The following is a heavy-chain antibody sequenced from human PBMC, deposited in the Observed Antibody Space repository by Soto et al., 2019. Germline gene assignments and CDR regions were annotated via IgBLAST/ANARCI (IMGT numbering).Heavy chain of an antibody. CDR2: IYSTGTT. CDR1: GFTVGNNY. D-gene: IGHD3-10*01. CDR3: AKDGRGSGSHYNSSGY. Sequence: EVQLVESGGGLIQPGGSLKLPCAASGFTVGNNYMSWVRQAPGKGLEWVSLIYSTGTTKYADSVKGRFTVSRDNAKNTLYLQINSLRAEDTAVYYCAKDGRGSGSHYNSSGYWGQGTLVTVSS. V-gene: IGHV3-53*01. J-gene: IGHJ4*02.